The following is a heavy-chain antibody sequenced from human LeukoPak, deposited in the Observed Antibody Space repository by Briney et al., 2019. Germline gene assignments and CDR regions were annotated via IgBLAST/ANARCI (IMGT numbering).Heavy chain of an antibody. J-gene: IGHJ4*02. CDR2: ISAYNGNT. Sequence: ASVKVSCKASGYTFTSYGISWVRQAPGQGLEWMGWISAYNGNTNYAQKPQGRVTMTTDTSTSTAYMELRSLRSDDTAVYYCARDQPPYGSGSYYNPYYFDYWGQGTLVTVSS. D-gene: IGHD3-10*01. CDR3: ARDQPPYGSGSYYNPYYFDY. V-gene: IGHV1-18*01. CDR1: GYTFTSYG.